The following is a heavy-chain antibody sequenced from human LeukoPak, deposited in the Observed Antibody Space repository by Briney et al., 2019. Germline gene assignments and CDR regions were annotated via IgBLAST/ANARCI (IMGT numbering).Heavy chain of an antibody. J-gene: IGHJ4*02. CDR3: AGSPDGSYPDS. CDR2: TYYRSKWIS. V-gene: IGHV6-1*01. CDR1: GDRVSSTIPA. D-gene: IGHD1-26*01. Sequence: SQTLSLTCAIPGDRVSSTIPAWNWLRQSPSSGLEWLGRTYYRSKWISDYAVPVKSRITINADTSKNQFSLQLNSVTPDDTAVYYCAGSPDGSYPDSWGQGALVTVSS.